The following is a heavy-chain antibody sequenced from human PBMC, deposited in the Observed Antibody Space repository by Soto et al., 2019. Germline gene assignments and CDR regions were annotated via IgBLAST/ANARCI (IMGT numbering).Heavy chain of an antibody. D-gene: IGHD4-4*01. Sequence: QVPLVQSGAEVKKPGASVKVSCKASGYTFTSYDINWVRQATGQGLEWMGWMNPNSGNTGYAQKFQGRVTMTRNTSISTAYMELSSLRSEDTAVYYCARSKSKARTETYYYYMDVWGKGTTVTVSS. V-gene: IGHV1-8*01. CDR2: MNPNSGNT. CDR3: ARSKSKARTETYYYYMDV. J-gene: IGHJ6*03. CDR1: GYTFTSYD.